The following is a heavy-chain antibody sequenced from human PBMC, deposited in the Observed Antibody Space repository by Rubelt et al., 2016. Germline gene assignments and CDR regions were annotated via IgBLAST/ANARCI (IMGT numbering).Heavy chain of an antibody. CDR1: GGTFSSYA. CDR3: GRGSASAPTLFPLVSCENSPSDTSSVAVGCLAQDF. D-gene: IGHD6-25*01. V-gene: IGHV1-69*04. J-gene: IGHJ1*01. Sequence: QVQLVQSGAEVKKPGSSVKVSCKASGGTFSSYAISWVRQAPGQGLEWMGRIIPILGIANYAQKFQGRVTITADKSTSTAYMELSSLRSEDTAMYYCGRGSASAPTLFPLVSCENSPSDTSSVAVGCLAQDF. CDR2: IIPILGIA.